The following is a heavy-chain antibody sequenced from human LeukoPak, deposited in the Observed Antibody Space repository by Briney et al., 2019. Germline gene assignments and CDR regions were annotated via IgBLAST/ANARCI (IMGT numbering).Heavy chain of an antibody. CDR2: ISAYNGNT. CDR3: ARRSGTGYSSSWFYYYYYMDV. J-gene: IGHJ6*03. D-gene: IGHD6-13*01. Sequence: ASVKVSCKASGYTFTSYGISWVRQAPGQGLEWMGWISAYNGNTNYAQKLQGRVTMTTDTSTSTAYMELRSPRSEDTAVYYCARRSGTGYSSSWFYYYYYMDVWGKGTTVTVSS. CDR1: GYTFTSYG. V-gene: IGHV1-18*01.